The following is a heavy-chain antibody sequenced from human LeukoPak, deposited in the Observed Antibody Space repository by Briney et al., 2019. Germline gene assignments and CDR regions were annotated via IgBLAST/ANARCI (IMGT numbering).Heavy chain of an antibody. CDR2: IYYSGST. J-gene: IGHJ4*02. CDR1: GGSISSYY. Sequence: SETLSLTCTVSGGSISSYYWSWIRQPPGKGLEWIGYIYYSGSTNYNPSLKSRVTISVDTSKNQFSLKLSSVTAADTAVYYCARGYYPYYFDYWGQGTLVTVSS. CDR3: ARGYYPYYFDY. V-gene: IGHV4-59*01. D-gene: IGHD3-22*01.